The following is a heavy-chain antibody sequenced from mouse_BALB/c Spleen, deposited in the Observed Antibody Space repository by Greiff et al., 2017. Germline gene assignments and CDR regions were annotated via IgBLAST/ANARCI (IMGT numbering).Heavy chain of an antibody. V-gene: IGHV1-4*01. CDR3: ASGKYGNYPFAY. J-gene: IGHJ3*01. D-gene: IGHD2-10*02. CDR2: INPSSGYT. CDR1: GYTFTSYT. Sequence: QVQLKESGAELARPGASVKMSCKASGYTFTSYTMHWVKQRPGQGLEWIGYINPSSGYTNYNQKFKDKATLTADKSSSTAYMQLSSLTSEDSAVYYCASGKYGNYPFAYWGQGTLVTVSA.